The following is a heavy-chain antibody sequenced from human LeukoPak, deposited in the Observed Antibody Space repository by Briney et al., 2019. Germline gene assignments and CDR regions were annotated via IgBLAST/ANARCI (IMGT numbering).Heavy chain of an antibody. CDR1: GGSISSHY. Sequence: SETLSLTCTVSGGSISSHYWSWIRQPPGKGLEWIGYIYYSGSTNYNPSLKSRVTISVDTSKNQFSLKLSSVTAADAAVYYCASDHMSDYYMDVWGKGTTVTVSS. CDR3: ASDHMSDYYMDV. J-gene: IGHJ6*03. CDR2: IYYSGST. V-gene: IGHV4-59*11.